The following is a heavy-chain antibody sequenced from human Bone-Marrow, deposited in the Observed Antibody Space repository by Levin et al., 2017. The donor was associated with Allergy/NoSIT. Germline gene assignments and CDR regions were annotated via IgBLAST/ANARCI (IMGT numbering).Heavy chain of an antibody. CDR1: GGTFSSYA. D-gene: IGHD3-10*01. V-gene: IGHV1-69*06. CDR2: IIPIFGTA. CDR3: ASFSTMVRGVITYYYYGMDI. J-gene: IGHJ6*02. Sequence: ASVKVSCKASGGTFSSYAISWVRQAPGQGLEWMGGIIPIFGTANYAQKFQGRVTITADKSTSTAYMELSSLRSEDTAVYYCASFSTMVRGVITYYYYGMDIWGQGTTVTVSS.